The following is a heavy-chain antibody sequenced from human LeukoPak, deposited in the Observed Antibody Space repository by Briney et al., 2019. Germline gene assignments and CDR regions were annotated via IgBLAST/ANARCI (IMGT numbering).Heavy chain of an antibody. D-gene: IGHD3-10*01. CDR1: GGFISGYY. V-gene: IGHV4-59*08. Sequence: SETLSLTCTVSGGFISGYYWNWIRQSPGKGLEWIGSVYFTGSGYYNPSLKSRVTISVDTSKNQFSLKLSSVTAADTAVYYCARLRGSGSYNFDYWGQGALVTVSS. CDR3: ARLRGSGSYNFDY. CDR2: VYFTGSG. J-gene: IGHJ4*02.